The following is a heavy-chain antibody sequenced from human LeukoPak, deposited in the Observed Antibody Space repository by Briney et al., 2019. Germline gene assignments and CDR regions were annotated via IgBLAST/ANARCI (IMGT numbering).Heavy chain of an antibody. V-gene: IGHV4-34*01. D-gene: IGHD3-10*01. CDR3: ARGGRNWFDP. Sequence: SETLSLTCAVYGGSFSGYYWSWIRQPPGKGLEWIGEINHSGSTNHNPSLQSRVTMSVDTSKNQFSLKLSSVTAADTAVYYCARGGRNWFDPWGQGTLVTVSS. J-gene: IGHJ5*02. CDR1: GGSFSGYY. CDR2: INHSGST.